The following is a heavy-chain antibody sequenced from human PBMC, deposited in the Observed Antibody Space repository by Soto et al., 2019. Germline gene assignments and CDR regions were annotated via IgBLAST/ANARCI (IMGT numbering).Heavy chain of an antibody. CDR1: GVSVSSGTYY. J-gene: IGHJ6*02. V-gene: IGHV4-61*01. CDR2: ISYSGNT. D-gene: IGHD6-6*01. Sequence: QVQLQESGPGLVKPSETLSLTCAVSGVSVSSGTYYWSWIRQSPGKGLEWIGYISYSGNTNYNPSLKSRVTISVDTSRNQFSLRLSSVTAADTAVYYCSGEVNFYYSSSDFFYYGMDVWGQGTTVNISS. CDR3: SGEVNFYYSSSDFFYYGMDV.